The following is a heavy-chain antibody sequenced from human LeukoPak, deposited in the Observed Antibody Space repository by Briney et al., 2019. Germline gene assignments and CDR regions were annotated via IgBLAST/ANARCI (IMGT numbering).Heavy chain of an antibody. Sequence: SETLSLTCTVSGGSISSYYWSWIRQPPGKGLEWIGSIYHSGSTYYNPSLKSRVTISVDTSKNQFSLKLSSVTAADTAVYYCASYSSSWYYFDYWGQGTLVTVSS. J-gene: IGHJ4*02. CDR2: IYHSGST. CDR1: GGSISSYY. D-gene: IGHD6-13*01. CDR3: ASYSSSWYYFDY. V-gene: IGHV4-59*08.